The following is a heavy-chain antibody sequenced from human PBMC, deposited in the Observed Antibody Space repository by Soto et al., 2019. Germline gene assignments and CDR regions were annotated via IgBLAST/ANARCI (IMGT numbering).Heavy chain of an antibody. CDR2: IIPIFGTA. J-gene: IGHJ3*02. V-gene: IGHV1-69*13. CDR1: GGTFSSYA. Sequence: SSVKVSCKPSGGTFSSYAISLVRQAPGQGLKWMGGIIPIFGTANYAQKFQGRVTITADESTSTAYMELSSLRSEDTAVYYCARDWGTTYYYDTHHAFDIWGQGTMVTVSS. D-gene: IGHD3-22*01. CDR3: ARDWGTTYYYDTHHAFDI.